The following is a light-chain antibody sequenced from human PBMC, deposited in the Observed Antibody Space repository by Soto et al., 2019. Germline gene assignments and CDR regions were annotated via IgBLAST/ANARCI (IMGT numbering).Light chain of an antibody. CDR2: GTS. V-gene: IGKV3D-20*02. Sequence: PGERATLSCRASQSVSSTYLAWYQQQPGQAPRFLISGTSNRATGTPDRFSGSGSGTDFTLTISSLETEDFAVYYCQQRSNWPGTFGQGTRLEIK. CDR1: QSVSSTY. J-gene: IGKJ5*01. CDR3: QQRSNWPGT.